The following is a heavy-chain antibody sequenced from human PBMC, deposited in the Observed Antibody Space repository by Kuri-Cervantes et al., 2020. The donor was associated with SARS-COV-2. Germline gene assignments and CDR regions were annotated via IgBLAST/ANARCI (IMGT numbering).Heavy chain of an antibody. J-gene: IGHJ4*02. D-gene: IGHD3-22*01. CDR3: ARDVFPAYYYDSSGPTPGMW. CDR1: GYTFTSYY. CDR2: INPSGGST. V-gene: IGHV1-46*01. Sequence: ASVKVSCKASGYTFTSYYMHWVRQAPGQGLEWMGIINPSGGSTSYAQKFQGRVTMTMDTSTSTVYMELSSLRSEDTAVYYCARDVFPAYYYDSSGPTPGMWWGQGTLVTVSS.